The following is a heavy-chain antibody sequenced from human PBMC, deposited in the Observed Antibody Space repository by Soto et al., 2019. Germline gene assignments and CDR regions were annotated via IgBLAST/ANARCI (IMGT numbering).Heavy chain of an antibody. Sequence: QVHLLESGPGLVKPSQTLSLTCSVSGDSISTVDYFWAWIRQPPGQALEYIGYIYKSTTTYYNPSFESRVAISLDTSTSQFSLTVTSGTAADTAVYFCARGRYCLTGRCFPNWFDSWGQGTLVTVSS. J-gene: IGHJ5*01. CDR1: GDSISTVDYF. CDR2: IYKSTTT. D-gene: IGHD2-15*01. V-gene: IGHV4-30-4*01. CDR3: ARGRYCLTGRCFPNWFDS.